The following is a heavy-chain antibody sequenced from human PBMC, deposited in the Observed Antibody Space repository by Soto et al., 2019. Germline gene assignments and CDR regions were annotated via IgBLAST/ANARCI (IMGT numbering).Heavy chain of an antibody. CDR2: IYYSGST. D-gene: IGHD3-3*01. J-gene: IGHJ5*02. CDR1: GGSISSYY. CDR3: ARGENTYYDFWSGYYFWFDP. V-gene: IGHV4-59*01. Sequence: QVQLQESGPGLVKPSETLSLTCTVSGGSISSYYWSWIRQPPGKGLEWIGYIYYSGSTNYNPSLTSRFTISVDTSKTQFSLKLSSVTAADTAVYYCARGENTYYDFWSGYYFWFDPWGQGTLVTVSS.